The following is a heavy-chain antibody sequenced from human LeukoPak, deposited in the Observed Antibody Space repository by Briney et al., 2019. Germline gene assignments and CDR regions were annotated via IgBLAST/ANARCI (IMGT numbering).Heavy chain of an antibody. D-gene: IGHD3-3*01. CDR1: GFTFSRHA. CDR2: ISSNGGST. J-gene: IGHJ4*02. Sequence: PGGSLRLSCAASGFTFSRHAMHWVRQAPGKGLEYVSAISSNGGSTYYGNSVKGRFTISRDNSKNTLYLQMGSLRTEDMAVYYCARGSQWLFYSFDYWGQGTLVTVSS. V-gene: IGHV3-64*01. CDR3: ARGSQWLFYSFDY.